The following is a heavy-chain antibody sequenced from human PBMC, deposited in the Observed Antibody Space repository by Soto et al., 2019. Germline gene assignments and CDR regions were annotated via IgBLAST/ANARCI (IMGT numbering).Heavy chain of an antibody. D-gene: IGHD3-9*01. J-gene: IGHJ6*02. CDR2: ISYHGSNK. CDR1: GFTFNSYA. CDR3: ARDGMYYDILTGQPYYYHGMDV. Sequence: QVQLVESGGGVVQPGRSLRLSCAASGFTFNSYAMHWVRQAPGKGLEWVAVISYHGSNKYYADSAKGRFTISRDNSKNXQYXQXTSLRAEDTAVYCCARDGMYYDILTGQPYYYHGMDVWGQGTTVTVSS. V-gene: IGHV3-30-3*01.